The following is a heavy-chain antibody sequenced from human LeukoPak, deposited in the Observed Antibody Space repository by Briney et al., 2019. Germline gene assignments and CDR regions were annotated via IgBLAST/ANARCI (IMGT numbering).Heavy chain of an antibody. V-gene: IGHV4-59*11. J-gene: IGHJ4*02. CDR2: IYYSGRT. D-gene: IGHD3-10*01. CDR3: ARGPTSSGFEY. CDR1: GDSISPHY. Sequence: SETLSLTCTVSGDSISPHYWSWIRQSPGRGLEWIGYIYYSGRTEYSPSLRSRVNISVDTSNNHFSLKLTSLTVADTAVYYCARGPTSSGFEYWVQGTLVTVSS.